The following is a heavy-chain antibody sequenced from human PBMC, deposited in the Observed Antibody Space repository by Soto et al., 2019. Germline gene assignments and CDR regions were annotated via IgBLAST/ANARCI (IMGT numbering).Heavy chain of an antibody. V-gene: IGHV4-39*01. CDR2: VYYSGST. D-gene: IGHD3-9*01. CDR1: GGSVSSSRYY. Sequence: SETLSLTCTVSGGSVSSSRYYWGWVRQPPGKGLEWIGSVYYSGSTYYNPSLESRVTISVDKSKNQFSLKLMSLSAADTAVYYCGRLEGLATISYYFDYWGPGALVTVSS. J-gene: IGHJ4*02. CDR3: GRLEGLATISYYFDY.